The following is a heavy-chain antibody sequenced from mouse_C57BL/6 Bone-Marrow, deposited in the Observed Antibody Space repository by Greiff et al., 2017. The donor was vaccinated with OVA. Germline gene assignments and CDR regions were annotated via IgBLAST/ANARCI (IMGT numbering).Heavy chain of an antibody. D-gene: IGHD1-1*01. CDR3: AREATTVVADWYFDV. CDR2: INYDGSST. J-gene: IGHJ1*03. Sequence: VQLKESEGGLVQPGSSMKLSCTASGFTFSDYYMAWVRQVPEKGLEWVANINYDGSSTYYLDSLKSRFIMSRDNAKNILYLQMSSLKSEDTATYYCAREATTVVADWYFDVWGTGTTVTVSS. V-gene: IGHV5-16*01. CDR1: GFTFSDYY.